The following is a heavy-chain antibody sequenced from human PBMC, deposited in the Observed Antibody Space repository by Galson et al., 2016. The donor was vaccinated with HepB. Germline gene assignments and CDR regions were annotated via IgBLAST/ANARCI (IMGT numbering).Heavy chain of an antibody. V-gene: IGHV3-33*01. CDR1: GFNFISYG. J-gene: IGHJ4*02. D-gene: IGHD3-10*01. Sequence: SLRLSCAASGFNFISYGMHWVRQAPGKGLEWVAVTWFDGSYKDYAEAVKGRIPVSRDNTKNTLSLQLDSLRAEDTAVYHCARSREYFGSGSYLDYWGQGTLVTVSS. CDR3: ARSREYFGSGSYLDY. CDR2: TWFDGSYK.